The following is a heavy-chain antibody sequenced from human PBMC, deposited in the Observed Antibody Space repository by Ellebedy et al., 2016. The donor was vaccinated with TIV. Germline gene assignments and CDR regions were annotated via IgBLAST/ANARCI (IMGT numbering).Heavy chain of an antibody. CDR3: ARHYCSSTSCYGTNYYYGMDV. D-gene: IGHD2-2*01. Sequence: GESLKISCKASGYTFTNYWIGWVRQMPGKGLEWMGIIYLTDSDTRYSPSFQGQVTISADKSISTAYLPCSSLKASDTAMYFCARHYCSSTSCYGTNYYYGMDVWGQGTTVTVSS. CDR2: IYLTDSDT. CDR1: GYTFTNYW. J-gene: IGHJ6*02. V-gene: IGHV5-51*01.